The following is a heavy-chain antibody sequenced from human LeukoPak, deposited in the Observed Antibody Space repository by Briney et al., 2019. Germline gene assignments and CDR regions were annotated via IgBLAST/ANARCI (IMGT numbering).Heavy chain of an antibody. J-gene: IGHJ5*02. CDR1: GGSISSGGYS. V-gene: IGHV4-30-2*01. D-gene: IGHD2-15*01. CDR2: IYHSGST. Sequence: SETLSLTCAVSGGSISSGGYSWSWIRQPPGKGLEWIGYIYHSGSTYYNPSLKSRVTISVDRSKNQFSLKLSSVSAADTAVYYCARGYCSGGSCFEDPWGQGTLVTVSS. CDR3: ARGYCSGGSCFEDP.